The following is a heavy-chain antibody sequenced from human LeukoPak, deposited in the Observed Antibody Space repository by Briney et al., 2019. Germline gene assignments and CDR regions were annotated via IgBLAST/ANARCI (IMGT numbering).Heavy chain of an antibody. CDR3: ARQKTPSYSGSGTYCFDN. D-gene: IGHD3-10*01. J-gene: IGHJ4*02. CDR1: AGSFSGYY. Sequence: PSETLSLTCAVYAGSFSGYYWTWIRQPPGKGLEWIGEINDGGGTNYNPSLKSRITISVDTSKIQFSLHLSSVTAADTAIYYCARQKTPSYSGSGTYCFDNWGQGTLVTVSS. V-gene: IGHV4-34*01. CDR2: INDGGGT.